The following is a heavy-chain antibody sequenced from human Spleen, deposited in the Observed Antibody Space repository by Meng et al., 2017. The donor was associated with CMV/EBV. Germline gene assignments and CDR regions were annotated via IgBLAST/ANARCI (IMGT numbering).Heavy chain of an antibody. J-gene: IGHJ4*02. CDR1: GFTFTTYA. Sequence: GGSLRLSCAASGFTFTTYAMSWVRQFPGKRLEWVSSIGGGATLNTYYTDSVEGRFTIFRDNSKNTLYLQMNSLTAEDTAIYYCAKVAPYYYDSSGYFPIDYWGQGMLVTVSS. D-gene: IGHD3-22*01. CDR2: IGGGATLNT. V-gene: IGHV3-23*05. CDR3: AKVAPYYYDSSGYFPIDY.